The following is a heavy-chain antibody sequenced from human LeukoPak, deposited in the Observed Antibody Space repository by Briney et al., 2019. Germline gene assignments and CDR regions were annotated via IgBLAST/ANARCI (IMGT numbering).Heavy chain of an antibody. CDR2: ISYDGSNK. CDR1: GFTFSSYA. J-gene: IGHJ6*02. V-gene: IGHV3-30-3*01. Sequence: GGSLRLSCAASGFTFSSYAMHWVRQAPGKGLEWVAVISYDGSNKYYADSVKGRFTISRDNSKNTLYLQMNSLRAEDTAVYYCARDNPFMTAMVILYGMDVWGQGTTVTVSS. D-gene: IGHD5-18*01. CDR3: ARDNPFMTAMVILYGMDV.